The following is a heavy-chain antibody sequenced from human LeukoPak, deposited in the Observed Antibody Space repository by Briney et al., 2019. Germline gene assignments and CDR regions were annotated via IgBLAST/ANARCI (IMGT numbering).Heavy chain of an antibody. Sequence: PGGSLRLSCVVSGFDLSRNGMHWVSQAPGKGLEWVSFIRYDGSKTFYGDSVTGRFTISRDNSKNTLYLQMNSRRVEDTAVYYCGRDLDDVNSNYYYLTECWGQGVLVTVSS. CDR1: GFDLSRNG. D-gene: IGHD3-10*01. V-gene: IGHV3-30*02. CDR2: IRYDGSKT. CDR3: GRDLDDVNSNYYYLTEC. J-gene: IGHJ4*02.